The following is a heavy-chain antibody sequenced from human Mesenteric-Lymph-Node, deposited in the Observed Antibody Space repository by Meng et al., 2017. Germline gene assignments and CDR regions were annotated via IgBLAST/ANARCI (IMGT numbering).Heavy chain of an antibody. CDR2: TYYRSKWFN. Sequence: QGQPQQSGPGLVEPSQTLSLTCAISGDSVSSNSPTWNWIRQSPSRGLEWLGRTYYRSKWFNDYAVSVKSRITINPDTSKNQFSLQLNSVTPEDTAVYYCARQTGSWSHFDYWGQGTLVTVSS. CDR3: ARQTGSWSHFDY. CDR1: GDSVSSNSPT. D-gene: IGHD2-15*01. V-gene: IGHV6-1*01. J-gene: IGHJ4*02.